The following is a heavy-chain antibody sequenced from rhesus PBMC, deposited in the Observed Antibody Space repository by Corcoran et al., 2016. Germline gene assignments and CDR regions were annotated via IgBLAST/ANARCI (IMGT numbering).Heavy chain of an antibody. Sequence: QVQLQASGPGLVKPSDTQSLTFAVSGGSISGGYDWNSLRPPPGKGRGGEGVECIGYIYGSSGSANYNPSLKIRATISKGTSKNQFSLKLSSVTAADTAVYYCARLAHYYGLDSWGQGVVVTVSS. CDR3: ARLAHYYGLDS. CDR1: GGSISGGYD. CDR2: IYGSSGSA. J-gene: IGHJ6*01. V-gene: IGHV4-76*01.